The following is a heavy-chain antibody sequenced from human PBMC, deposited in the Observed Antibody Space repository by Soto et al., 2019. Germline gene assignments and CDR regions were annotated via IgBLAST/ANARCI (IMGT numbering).Heavy chain of an antibody. Sequence: PGGFLRLSCAASGFTFSSYAMSWVRQAPGKGLEWVSAISGSGGSTYYADSVKGRFTISRDNSKNTLYLQMNGLRAEDTAVYYCAKFTHGPVSPFDIWGQGTMVTVSS. J-gene: IGHJ3*02. V-gene: IGHV3-23*01. CDR1: GFTFSSYA. CDR2: ISGSGGST. CDR3: AKFTHGPVSPFDI.